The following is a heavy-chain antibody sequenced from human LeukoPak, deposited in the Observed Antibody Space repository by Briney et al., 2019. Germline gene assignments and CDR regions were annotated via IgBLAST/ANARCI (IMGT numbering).Heavy chain of an antibody. CDR3: ASSSDSSSWYKY. Sequence: GGSLRLSCAASGFTFSSYGMHWVRQAPGKGLEWVASIRSYSSYIHYGDSVKGRFSISRDDAKKSVYLQMGSLRAEDMAVYYCASSSDSSSWYKYWGQGTLVTVSS. CDR1: GFTFSSYG. J-gene: IGHJ4*02. V-gene: IGHV3-21*01. D-gene: IGHD6-13*01. CDR2: IRSYSSYI.